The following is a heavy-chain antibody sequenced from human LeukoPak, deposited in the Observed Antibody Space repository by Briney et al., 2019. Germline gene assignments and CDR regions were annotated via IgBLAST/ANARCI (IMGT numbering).Heavy chain of an antibody. D-gene: IGHD3-9*01. CDR1: GFSISGGYN. V-gene: IGHV4-38-2*01. J-gene: IGHJ4*01. CDR3: ARGGYDILTCYYPNLFDY. Sequence: SGTLCLSCAVSGFSISGGYNRGWRRPPPGKGLEGFGSSNHSGRASYDPSLKSRFTISVDKAKNTLSLKMSSLTAADTAVYYCARGGYDILTCYYPNLFDYWGQGTLVTVSS. CDR2: SNHSGRA.